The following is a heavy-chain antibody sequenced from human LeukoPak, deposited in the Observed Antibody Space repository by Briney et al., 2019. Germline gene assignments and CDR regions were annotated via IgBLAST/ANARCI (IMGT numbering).Heavy chain of an antibody. CDR2: IYYSGGT. J-gene: IGHJ4*02. V-gene: IGHV4-59*01. Sequence: SETLSLTCAVSGGSISSYDWSWIRQPPGKGLEWFGFIYYSGGTNYNPSLESRVTISVDTSKNQFSLKLSSVTCAVTAVYYFARGEMATTLGLFYYWGQGTLVTVSS. D-gene: IGHD5-24*01. CDR3: ARGEMATTLGLFYY. CDR1: GGSISSYD.